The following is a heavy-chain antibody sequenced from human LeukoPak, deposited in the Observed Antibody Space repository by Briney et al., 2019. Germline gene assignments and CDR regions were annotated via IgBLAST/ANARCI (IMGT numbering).Heavy chain of an antibody. D-gene: IGHD3-22*01. J-gene: IGHJ4*02. V-gene: IGHV3-23*01. CDR2: ISGSGGST. CDR3: AKDLYYDSSGYYVPFDY. Sequence: GGSLRLSCAASGFTFSSYAMSWVRQAPGKGLEWVSAISGSGGSTYYADSVKGRFTISRDNSKNTLYLQMNSLRAEDTAVYYCAKDLYYDSSGYYVPFDYWGQGTLVTVSS. CDR1: GFTFSSYA.